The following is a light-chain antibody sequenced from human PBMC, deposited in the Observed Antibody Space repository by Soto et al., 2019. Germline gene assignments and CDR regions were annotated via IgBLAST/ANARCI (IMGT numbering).Light chain of an antibody. J-gene: IGKJ5*01. V-gene: IGKV3-11*01. CDR1: QSVNSN. CDR3: QQRSSWPPVT. Sequence: ETVMTQSPATLSVSPGERATLSCRASQSVNSNLAWYQQKLGQAPRVLIYGASNRATGIPARFSGSGSGTDFTLTISSLEPEDFAVYYCQQRSSWPPVTFGQGTRLEIK. CDR2: GAS.